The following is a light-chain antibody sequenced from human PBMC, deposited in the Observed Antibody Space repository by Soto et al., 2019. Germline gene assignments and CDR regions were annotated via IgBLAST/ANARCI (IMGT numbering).Light chain of an antibody. J-gene: IGKJ1*01. Sequence: AIQMTQSPSSLSASVGDRVTITCRASQGIRNDLGWYQQKPGKAPNLLIYGASPVGSGLPLRFSGSRSGTDFTLTISSLQPEDFATYYCLQHFDYPRTFGQGPKVEIK. CDR2: GAS. CDR1: QGIRND. CDR3: LQHFDYPRT. V-gene: IGKV1-6*02.